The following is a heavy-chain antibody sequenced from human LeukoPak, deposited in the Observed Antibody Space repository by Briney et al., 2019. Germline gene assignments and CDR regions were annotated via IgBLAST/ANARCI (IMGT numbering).Heavy chain of an antibody. CDR1: GFTFDDYA. D-gene: IGHD3-22*01. Sequence: GGSLRLSCAASGFTFDDYAMHWVRQTPGKGLEWVSGISWNSGSIGYADSVKGRFTISRDNAKNSLYLQMNSLRAEDTAVYYCARDLYRIVVVPHYFDYWGQGTLVTVSS. V-gene: IGHV3-9*01. CDR2: ISWNSGSI. J-gene: IGHJ4*02. CDR3: ARDLYRIVVVPHYFDY.